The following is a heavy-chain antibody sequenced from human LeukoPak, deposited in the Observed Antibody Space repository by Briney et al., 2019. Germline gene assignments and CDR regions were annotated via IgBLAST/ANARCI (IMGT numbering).Heavy chain of an antibody. J-gene: IGHJ4*02. CDR1: GLTFSSYS. CDR3: AKGYSSVWSHIGHFDY. D-gene: IGHD6-19*01. V-gene: IGHV3-21*04. CDR2: ISSRSDYI. Sequence: GGSLRLSCAASGLTFSSYSMNWVRQAPGKGLEWVSSISSRSDYIYYADSVRGRFTISRDNSKNTLYLQMNSLRAEDTAVYYCAKGYSSVWSHIGHFDYWGQGTLVTVSS.